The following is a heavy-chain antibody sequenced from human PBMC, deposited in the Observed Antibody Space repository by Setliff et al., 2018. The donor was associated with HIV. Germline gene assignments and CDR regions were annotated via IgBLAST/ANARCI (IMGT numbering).Heavy chain of an antibody. CDR1: GSTFTSYA. CDR3: ARDESIFGVAISDY. D-gene: IGHD3-3*01. Sequence: GASVKVSCKASGSTFTSYAINWVRQAPGQGLEWMGGIIPIFGTANYAQKFQGRITMTRDTSISKAYMELSSLTSDDTAVYYCARDESIFGVAISDYWGQGTLVTVSS. V-gene: IGHV1-69*05. J-gene: IGHJ4*02. CDR2: IIPIFGTA.